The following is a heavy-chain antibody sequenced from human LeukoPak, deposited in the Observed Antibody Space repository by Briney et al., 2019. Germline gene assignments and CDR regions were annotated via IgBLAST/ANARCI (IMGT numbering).Heavy chain of an antibody. CDR1: GGSFSGYY. CDR2: INHSGST. V-gene: IGHV4-34*01. J-gene: IGHJ4*02. D-gene: IGHD3-10*01. CDR3: AGSSSYFDY. Sequence: SETLSLTCAVYGGSFSGYYWSWIRQPPGKGLEWIGEINHSGSTNYNPSLKSRVTISVDTSKNQFSLKLNSVTAADTAVYFCAGSSSYFDYWGQGTLVTVSS.